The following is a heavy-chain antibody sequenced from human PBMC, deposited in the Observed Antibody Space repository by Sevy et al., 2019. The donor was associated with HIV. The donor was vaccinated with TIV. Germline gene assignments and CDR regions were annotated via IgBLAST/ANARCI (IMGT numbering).Heavy chain of an antibody. CDR2: IYYTGST. J-gene: IGHJ5*02. D-gene: IGHD5-12*01. Sequence: SETLSLTCTVSGGSISAYYWSWIRQPPGKGLEYIGYIYYTGSTNYNPSLENRVTMSVDTSKNQFSLKLNSVTAADTAVYYCTRAPPVRSGDDSLNWFDPWGQGTLVTVS. V-gene: IGHV4-59*01. CDR3: TRAPPVRSGDDSLNWFDP. CDR1: GGSISAYY.